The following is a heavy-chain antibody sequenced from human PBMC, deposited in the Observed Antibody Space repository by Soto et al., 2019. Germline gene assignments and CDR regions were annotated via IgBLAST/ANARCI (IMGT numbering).Heavy chain of an antibody. CDR1: GGYLSSYY. V-gene: IGHV4-59*01. D-gene: IGHD5-18*01. J-gene: IGHJ5*02. CDR3: ARGGYRTLAWFDP. CDR2: IYYSGST. Sequence: SETLSLTCTVSGGYLSSYYWSWLRQPPGKGLEWIGYIYYSGSTNYNPSLKSRVTISVDSSKNQVSLRLKSVTAADTAVYYCARGGYRTLAWFDPWGQGTLVTVSS.